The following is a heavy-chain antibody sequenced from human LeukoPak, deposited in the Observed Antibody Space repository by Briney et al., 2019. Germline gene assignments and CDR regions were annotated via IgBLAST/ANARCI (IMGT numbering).Heavy chain of an antibody. V-gene: IGHV4-31*03. CDR1: GSSVSSDEYY. CDR3: ARVKVLRFLEWFPDF. CDR2: VYYSGSS. D-gene: IGHD3-3*01. J-gene: IGHJ4*02. Sequence: SETLSLTCTVSGSSVSSDEYYWSWVRQHPGKGLEWIGYVYYSGSSYYIPSLESRVTMSVEVSKNQFSLELRSVTAADTAVYYCARVKVLRFLEWFPDFWGQGALVTVSS.